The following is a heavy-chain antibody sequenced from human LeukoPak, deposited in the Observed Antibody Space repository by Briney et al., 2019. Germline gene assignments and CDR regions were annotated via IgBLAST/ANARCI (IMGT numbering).Heavy chain of an antibody. CDR1: GGSISSSSYY. V-gene: IGHV4-39*01. J-gene: IGHJ4*02. CDR2: IYYSGST. D-gene: IGHD5/OR15-5a*01. Sequence: PSETLSLTCTVSGGSISSSSYYWGWLRQPPGKGLEWIGSIYYSGSTYYNPSLKSRVTISVDTSKNQFSLKLSSETAAGTAVYYCARRRLVYGYSVSMFDYWGQGTLVTVSS. CDR3: ARRRLVYGYSVSMFDY.